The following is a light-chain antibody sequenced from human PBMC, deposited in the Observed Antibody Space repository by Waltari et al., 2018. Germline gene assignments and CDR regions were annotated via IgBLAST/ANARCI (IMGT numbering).Light chain of an antibody. CDR1: SGHSSNI. CDR2: VNSDGSH. Sequence: QLVVTQSPSASAPLGASVKLTCTLSSGHSSNIVAWLQQRPEKGPRYLMKVNSDGSHLKGDEFPDRVSGSSSGAERYLTISSLQSDDEADYYCQTGGHGTWVFGGGTTLTVL. J-gene: IGLJ3*02. CDR3: QTGGHGTWV. V-gene: IGLV4-69*01.